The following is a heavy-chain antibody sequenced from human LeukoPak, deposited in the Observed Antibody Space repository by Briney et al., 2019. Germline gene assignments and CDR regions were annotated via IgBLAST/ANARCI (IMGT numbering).Heavy chain of an antibody. CDR3: ARGRWQNDY. D-gene: IGHD4-23*01. Sequence: SETLSLTCTVSGGSVSSDSYFWTWIRQPPGKGLEWIGYISSSGRAIYNPSLKSRVTISIDASNNQFSLKLTFVTAADTAVYYCARGRWQNDYWGQGTLVTVSS. CDR1: GGSVSSDSYF. CDR2: ISSSGRA. J-gene: IGHJ4*02. V-gene: IGHV4-61*01.